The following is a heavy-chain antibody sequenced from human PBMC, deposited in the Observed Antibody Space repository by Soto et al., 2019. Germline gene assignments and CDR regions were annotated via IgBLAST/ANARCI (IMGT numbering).Heavy chain of an antibody. J-gene: IGHJ5*02. Sequence: PSETLSLTSSVSGGSMSSGGYYWSWIRQPPGQGLEWIGYIYYSGTTNYNPSLKGRVTMSLDTSKNQFSLKLNSVSAADTDLYYSMRDLRATILLVGHTNFFDTWGQGAVVTVSS. CDR2: IYYSGTT. D-gene: IGHD5-12*01. CDR3: MRDLRATILLVGHTNFFDT. CDR1: GGSMSSGGYY. V-gene: IGHV4-61*08.